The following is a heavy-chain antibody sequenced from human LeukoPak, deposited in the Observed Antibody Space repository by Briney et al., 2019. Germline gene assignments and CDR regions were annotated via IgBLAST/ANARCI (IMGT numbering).Heavy chain of an antibody. J-gene: IGHJ6*03. V-gene: IGHV3-74*01. CDR1: GFTFSSYW. Sequence: GGSLRLSCAAPGFTFSSYWMHWVRQAPGKGLVWVSRINSDGSSTSYADSVKGRFTISRDNAKNTLYLQMNSLRAEDTAVYYCARSRNYYYYMDVWGKGTTVTISS. D-gene: IGHD1-14*01. CDR3: ARSRNYYYYMDV. CDR2: INSDGSST.